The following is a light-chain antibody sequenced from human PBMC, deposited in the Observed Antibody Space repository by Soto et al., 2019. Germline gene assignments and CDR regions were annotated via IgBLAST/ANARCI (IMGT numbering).Light chain of an antibody. CDR2: DVY. J-gene: IGLJ3*02. Sequence: QSVLTQPRSVSGSPGQSVTISCTGTSSDLGVYNYVSWYQHHPGKAPKLIIYDVYKRPSGVPDRFSASKSDNTASQTISGLQAEDEADYYCCSYTGTYTWVFGGGTKVTVL. CDR1: SSDLGVYNY. V-gene: IGLV2-11*01. CDR3: CSYTGTYTWV.